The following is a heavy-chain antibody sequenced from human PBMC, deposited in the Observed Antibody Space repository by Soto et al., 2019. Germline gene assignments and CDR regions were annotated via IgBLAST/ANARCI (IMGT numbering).Heavy chain of an antibody. CDR2: IYPTGKT. D-gene: IGHD3-16*01. Sequence: SETLSLTCTVSNGSTSSVGYPWSWIRQTPGKGLEWIGYIYPTGKTYYNPSLKNRATLSIDTSQNQFSLQLTSVTAADTAVYYCARAPPGPAPRWGVWGHGTTVTVSS. CDR1: NGSTSSVGYP. V-gene: IGHV4-30-2*01. J-gene: IGHJ6*02. CDR3: ARAPPGPAPRWGV.